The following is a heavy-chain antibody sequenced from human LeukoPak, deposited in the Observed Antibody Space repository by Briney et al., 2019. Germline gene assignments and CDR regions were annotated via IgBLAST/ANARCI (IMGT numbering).Heavy chain of an antibody. CDR3: ASERYSYGYVDY. CDR2: IYYSGST. CDR1: GGSISSYY. J-gene: IGHJ4*02. Sequence: PSETLSLTCTVSGGSISSYYWSWIRQPPGKGLEWIGYIYYSGSTNYNPSLKSRVTISVDTSKNQFSLKLSSVTAADTAVYYCASERYSYGYVDYWGQGTLVTVSS. V-gene: IGHV4-59*01. D-gene: IGHD5-18*01.